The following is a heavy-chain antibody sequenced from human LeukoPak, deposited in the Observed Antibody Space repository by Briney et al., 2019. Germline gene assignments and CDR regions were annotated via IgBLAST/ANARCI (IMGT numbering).Heavy chain of an antibody. D-gene: IGHD6-19*01. V-gene: IGHV1-69*01. J-gene: IGHJ4*02. CDR3: ARHSSGWYYY. CDR1: GGTFSSYA. Sequence: SVKVSCKASGGTFSSYAISWVRQAPGQGLEWMGGIIPIFGTATYAQKFQGRVTITADESTSTAYMELRSLRSDDTAVYYCARHSSGWYYYWGQGTLVTVSS. CDR2: IIPIFGTA.